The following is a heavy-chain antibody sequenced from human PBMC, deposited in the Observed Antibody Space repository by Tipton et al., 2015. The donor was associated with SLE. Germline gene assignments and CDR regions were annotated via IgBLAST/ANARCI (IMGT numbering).Heavy chain of an antibody. CDR2: INHSGST. CDR3: ARVAVAGGYMDV. J-gene: IGHJ6*03. V-gene: IGHV4-34*01. D-gene: IGHD6-19*01. CDR1: GESFIGYY. Sequence: TLSLTCAVYGESFIGYYCSWIRQPPGKGLEWIGEINHSGSTNYNPSLKSRVTISVDTSKNHFSLKVSSVTAADTAVYYCARVAVAGGYMDVWGKGTTVTVSS.